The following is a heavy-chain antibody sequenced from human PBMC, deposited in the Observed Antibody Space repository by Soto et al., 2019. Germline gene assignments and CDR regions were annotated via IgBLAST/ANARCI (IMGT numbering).Heavy chain of an antibody. Sequence: QVQLQESGPGLLEPLETLSLTCSVSGVSLNSGHYYWVWVRQSPGKGLAWIASVYYDERTYYNPSLKSRVTISIDKPRTQFSLTLKSVTAADTAVYYCGKVLIGATRHADVDSWGQGARVTVSS. CDR3: GKVLIGATRHADVDS. V-gene: IGHV4-39*01. CDR2: VYYDERT. J-gene: IGHJ4*02. D-gene: IGHD2-15*01. CDR1: GVSLNSGHYY.